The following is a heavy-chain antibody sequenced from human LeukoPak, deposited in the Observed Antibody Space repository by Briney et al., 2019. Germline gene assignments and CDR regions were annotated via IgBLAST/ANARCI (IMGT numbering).Heavy chain of an antibody. CDR2: INPTSGGT. CDR1: GYTFTSYH. Sequence: AASVKVSCKASGYTFTSYHMHWVRQAPGQGLEWMGWINPTSGGTNYAQKFQDRVTMTRDTSISTAYMELSRLRSDDTAVYYCARSPHILTGENFDYWGQGTLVTVSS. CDR3: ARSPHILTGENFDY. D-gene: IGHD3-9*01. V-gene: IGHV1-2*02. J-gene: IGHJ4*02.